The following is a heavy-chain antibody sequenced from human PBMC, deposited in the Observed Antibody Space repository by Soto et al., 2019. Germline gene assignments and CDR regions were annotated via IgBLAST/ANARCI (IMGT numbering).Heavy chain of an antibody. CDR2: ISAYNGNT. D-gene: IGHD3-9*01. CDR3: ARDVYYDILTGYSKSPYYYYYGMDV. CDR1: GYTFTSYG. J-gene: IGHJ6*02. Sequence: ASVKVSCKASGYTFTSYGISWVRQAPGQGLEWMGWISAYNGNTNYAQKLQGRVTMTTDTSTSTAYMELRSLRSDDTAVYYCARDVYYDILTGYSKSPYYYYYGMDVWGQGTTVTV. V-gene: IGHV1-18*01.